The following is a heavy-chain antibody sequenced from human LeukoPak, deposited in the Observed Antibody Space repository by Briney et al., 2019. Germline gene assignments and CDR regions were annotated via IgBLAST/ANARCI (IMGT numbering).Heavy chain of an antibody. CDR1: GFTFSSYG. D-gene: IGHD6-19*01. J-gene: IGHJ6*03. CDR3: ARFEVAVAGGYYYYYMDV. CDR2: IRYDGSNK. V-gene: IGHV3-30*02. Sequence: PGGSLRLSCAASGFTFSSYGMHWVRQAPGKGLEWVAFIRYDGSNKYYADSVKGRFTISRDNAKNTLYLQMNSLRAEDTAVYYCARFEVAVAGGYYYYYMDVWGKGTTVTVSS.